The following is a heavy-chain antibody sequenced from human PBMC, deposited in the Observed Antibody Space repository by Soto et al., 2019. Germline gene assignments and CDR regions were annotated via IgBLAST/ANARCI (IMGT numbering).Heavy chain of an antibody. Sequence: GASVKVSCKASGYTFTSYATSWVRQAPGQGLEWMGRISPYHGNANYAQKLQGRVTITADKPTSTAYMELSSLRSEDTAVYYCARDLDQDFGYWGPGTLVTVSS. V-gene: IGHV1-18*01. D-gene: IGHD3-10*01. CDR2: ISPYHGNA. CDR3: ARDLDQDFGY. J-gene: IGHJ4*02. CDR1: GYTFTSYA.